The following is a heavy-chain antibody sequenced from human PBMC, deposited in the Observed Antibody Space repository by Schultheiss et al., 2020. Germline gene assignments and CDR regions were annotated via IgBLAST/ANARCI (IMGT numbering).Heavy chain of an antibody. CDR1: GGSISSYY. Sequence: SETLSLTCTVSGGSISSYYWSWIRQPPGKGLEWIGYIYYSGSTYYNPSLKSRVTISVDTSKNQFSLKLSSVTAADTAVYYCARHRLVPRAFDIWGQGTMVTVSS. V-gene: IGHV4-59*08. CDR3: ARHRLVPRAFDI. J-gene: IGHJ3*02. CDR2: IYYSGST. D-gene: IGHD6-19*01.